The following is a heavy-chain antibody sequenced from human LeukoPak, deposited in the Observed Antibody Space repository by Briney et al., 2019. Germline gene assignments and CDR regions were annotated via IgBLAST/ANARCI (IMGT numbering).Heavy chain of an antibody. D-gene: IGHD1-26*01. CDR2: ISSSSSYI. V-gene: IGHV3-21*01. CDR3: ARRRGSPGAFDI. Sequence: PGGSLRLSCAASGFTFSSYSMNWVRQAPGKGLEWVSSISSSSSYIYYADSVKGRFTISRDNAKNSLYLQMNSLRAEDTAVYYCARRRGSPGAFDIWGQGTMVTVSS. J-gene: IGHJ3*02. CDR1: GFTFSSYS.